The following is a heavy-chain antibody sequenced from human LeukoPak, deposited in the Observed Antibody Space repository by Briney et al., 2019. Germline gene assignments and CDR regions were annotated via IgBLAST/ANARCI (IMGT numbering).Heavy chain of an antibody. CDR1: GGSFSGYY. V-gene: IGHV4-34*01. D-gene: IGHD3-10*01. CDR2: INHSGST. J-gene: IGHJ6*02. CDR3: ARGYGSGSYYRYCYYYYGMDV. Sequence: SETLSLTCAVYGGSFSGYYWSWIRQPPGKGLEWIGEINHSGSTNYNPSLKSRVTISVDTSKNQFSLKLSSVTAADTAVYYCARGYGSGSYYRYCYYYYGMDVWGQGTTVTVSS.